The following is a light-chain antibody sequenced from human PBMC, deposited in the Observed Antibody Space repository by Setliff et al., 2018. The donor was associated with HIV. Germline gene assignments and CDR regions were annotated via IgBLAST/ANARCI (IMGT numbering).Light chain of an antibody. CDR1: SSDVGSYNL. CDR2: EVS. Sequence: QSVLTQPASVSGSPGQSITISCTGTSSDVGSYNLVSWYQQHPGKAPKLMIYEVSKRPSGVSDRFSGSKSGNTASLTISGLQTEDEADYYCSSYTNSNTYVFGTGTKVTVL. J-gene: IGLJ1*01. CDR3: SSYTNSNTYV. V-gene: IGLV2-14*02.